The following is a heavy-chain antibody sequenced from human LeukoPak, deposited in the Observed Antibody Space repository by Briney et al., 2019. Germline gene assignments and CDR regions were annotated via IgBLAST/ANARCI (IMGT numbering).Heavy chain of an antibody. CDR2: VSGSGDNT. CDR1: GFIFSSYA. V-gene: IGHV3-23*01. D-gene: IGHD3-9*01. J-gene: IGHJ4*02. CDR3: ASLGVLTGYNRDFDY. Sequence: PGGSLRLSCAASGFIFSSYAMSWVRQAPGKGLEWVSVVSGSGDNTFHADSVKGRFTISRDNSKNTLYLQMNSLRAEDTAVYYCASLGVLTGYNRDFDYWGQGTLVTVSS.